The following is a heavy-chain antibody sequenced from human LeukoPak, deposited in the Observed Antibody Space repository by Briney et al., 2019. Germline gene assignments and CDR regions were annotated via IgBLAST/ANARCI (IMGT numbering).Heavy chain of an antibody. Sequence: ASVSVSCTVSGYTLTQLSMHWVRQAPGQGLEWRGGCDPEDGETIYAQKFQRRVTMPEDTSTDTAYMELSSLRSEDTAVYYCATAAPGYYDILTGYYLGNYWGQGALVTVSS. CDR2: CDPEDGET. CDR1: GYTLTQLS. CDR3: ATAAPGYYDILTGYYLGNY. J-gene: IGHJ4*02. D-gene: IGHD3-9*01. V-gene: IGHV1-24*01.